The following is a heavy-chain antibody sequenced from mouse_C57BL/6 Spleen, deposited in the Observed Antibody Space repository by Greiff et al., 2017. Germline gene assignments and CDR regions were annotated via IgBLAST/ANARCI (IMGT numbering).Heavy chain of an antibody. CDR1: GYTFTSYG. D-gene: IGHD4-1*01. CDR2: IYPRSGNT. J-gene: IGHJ2*01. Sequence: VQLQQSGAELVRPGASVKLSCKASGYTFTSYGISWVKQRTGQGLEWIGEIYPRSGNTYYTEKFKGKATLTADKSSSTAYMELRSQTSEDSAVYCCASGGNDWDFDYWGQGTTLTVSS. CDR3: ASGGNDWDFDY. V-gene: IGHV1-81*01.